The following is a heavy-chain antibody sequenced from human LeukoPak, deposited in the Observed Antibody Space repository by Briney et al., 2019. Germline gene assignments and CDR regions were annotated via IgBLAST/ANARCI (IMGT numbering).Heavy chain of an antibody. CDR2: IYYSGST. D-gene: IGHD3-22*01. V-gene: IGHV4-59*08. CDR3: ASSRGYYDSSGYYPANDAFDI. CDR1: GGSISSYY. Sequence: PSETLSLTCTVSGGSISSYYWSWMRQPPGKGLEWIGYIYYSGSTNYNPSLKSRVTISVDTSKNQFSLKLSSVTAADTAVYYCASSRGYYDSSGYYPANDAFDIWGQGTMVTVSS. J-gene: IGHJ3*02.